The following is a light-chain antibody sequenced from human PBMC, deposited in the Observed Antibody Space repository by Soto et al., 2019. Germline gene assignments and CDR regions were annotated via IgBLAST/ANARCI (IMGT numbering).Light chain of an antibody. CDR3: SSYTSSNTLV. V-gene: IGLV2-14*01. Sequence: QSVLTQPASVSGSRGQSITISCTGTSSDVGGYNYVSWYQQHPGKAPKLMIYEVINRPSGVYNRFSGSKSGDTASLTISGLQAGDEADYYCSSYTSSNTLVFGTGTKVTVL. CDR1: SSDVGGYNY. CDR2: EVI. J-gene: IGLJ1*01.